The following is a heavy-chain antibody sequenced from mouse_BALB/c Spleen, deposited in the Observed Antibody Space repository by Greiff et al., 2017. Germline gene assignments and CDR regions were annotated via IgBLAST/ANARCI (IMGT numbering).Heavy chain of an antibody. J-gene: IGHJ3*01. V-gene: IGHV14-1*02. D-gene: IGHD2-1*01. CDR1: GFNIKDYY. Sequence: VQLQQSGAELVRPGALVKLSCKASGFNIKDYYMHWVKQRPEQGLEWIGWIDPENGNTIYDPQFQGKASITADTSSNTADLQLSSLTSGDTAVYYCARSGGNYRAWFAYGGKGTRVTVSA. CDR2: IDPENGNT. CDR3: ARSGGNYRAWFAY.